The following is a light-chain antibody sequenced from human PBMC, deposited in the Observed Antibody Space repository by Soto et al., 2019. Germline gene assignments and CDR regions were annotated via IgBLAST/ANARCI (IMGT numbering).Light chain of an antibody. Sequence: DIVMTQSPDYLAVSPGDTATINCMSSQSILYSSNNKNYLAWYQQKSGQPPKLLIYWASTRDSGVPGRFSGSGSETDFTLTISSLQPEDVAVYYCHHYYTTPPGTFGRGTKVDNK. J-gene: IGKJ1*01. CDR3: HHYYTTPPGT. CDR2: WAS. V-gene: IGKV4-1*01. CDR1: QSILYSSNNKNY.